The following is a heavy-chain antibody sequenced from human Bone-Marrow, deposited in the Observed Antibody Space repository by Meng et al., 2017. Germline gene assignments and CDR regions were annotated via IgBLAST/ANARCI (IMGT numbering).Heavy chain of an antibody. V-gene: IGHV1-2*06. CDR2: IDCNNGGA. Sequence: QLGQSGAEVKQPGASVRVSCKASGYTFTGYYIHWVRQAPGQGLEWLGRIDCNNGGAIYAQKFQDRVTMTRDTSITTAYMDLSRLTSDDTAVYYCARDAGRAAGPRWGQGTLVTVSS. CDR3: ARDAGRAAGPR. CDR1: GYTFTGYY. D-gene: IGHD6-13*01. J-gene: IGHJ4*02.